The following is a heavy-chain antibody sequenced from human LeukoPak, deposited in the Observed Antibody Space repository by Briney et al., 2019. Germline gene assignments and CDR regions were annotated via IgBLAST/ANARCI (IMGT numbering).Heavy chain of an antibody. D-gene: IGHD6-19*01. CDR1: GGSFSGYY. J-gene: IGHJ6*03. CDR3: ARLGPYSSGWYRYYYMDV. Sequence: SETLSLTCAVYGGSFSGYYWSWIRQPPGKGLEWIGEINHSGSTNYNPSLKSRVTISVDTSKNQFSLKLSSVTAADTAVYYCARLGPYSSGWYRYYYMDVWGKGATVTISS. CDR2: INHSGST. V-gene: IGHV4-34*01.